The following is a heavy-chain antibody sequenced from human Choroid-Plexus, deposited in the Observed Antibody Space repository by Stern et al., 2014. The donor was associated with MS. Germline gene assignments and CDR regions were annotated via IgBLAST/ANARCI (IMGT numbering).Heavy chain of an antibody. J-gene: IGHJ6*02. CDR2: INPNTGGT. V-gene: IGHV1-2*02. CDR1: GYIFTGYY. CDR3: ARDQRGITIFGVVTDYYYLGMDV. D-gene: IGHD3-3*01. Sequence: QMQLVQSGAEVKKPGASVKVSCKTSGYIFTGYYIHWVRQAPGQGLEWMAWINPNTGGTKYAQKFQGRVTMSRDTSISTAYVKLSSLTSDDTAVYYCARDQRGITIFGVVTDYYYLGMDVWGQGTTVTVSS.